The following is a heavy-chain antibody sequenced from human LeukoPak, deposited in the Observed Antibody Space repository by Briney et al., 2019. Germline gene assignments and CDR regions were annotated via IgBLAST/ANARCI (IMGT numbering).Heavy chain of an antibody. CDR2: IYYSGST. CDR3: AREALGDMVRGAHGGMDV. CDR1: GGSISSSSYY. Sequence: SETLSLTCTVSGGSISSSSYYWGWIRQPPGKGLEWIGSIYYSGSTYYNPSLKSRVTISVDTSKNQFSLKLSSVTAADTAVYYCAREALGDMVRGAHGGMDVWGQGTTVTVSS. D-gene: IGHD3-10*01. J-gene: IGHJ6*02. V-gene: IGHV4-39*07.